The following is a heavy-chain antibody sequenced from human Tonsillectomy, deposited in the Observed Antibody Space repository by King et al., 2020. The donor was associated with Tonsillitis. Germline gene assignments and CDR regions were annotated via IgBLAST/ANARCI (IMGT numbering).Heavy chain of an antibody. CDR1: GFMFDDYA. CDR3: AKSPQYSSGTYYFAY. Sequence: VQLVESGGGLVQPGRSLRLSCAASGFMFDDYAMHWVRHAPGKGLEWVSGISWNSNNIGYADSMKGRFTISRDNVKNSLYLQMNSLRAEDTALYYCAKSPQYSSGTYYFAYWGQGTLVIVSS. D-gene: IGHD6-19*01. V-gene: IGHV3-9*01. J-gene: IGHJ4*02. CDR2: ISWNSNNI.